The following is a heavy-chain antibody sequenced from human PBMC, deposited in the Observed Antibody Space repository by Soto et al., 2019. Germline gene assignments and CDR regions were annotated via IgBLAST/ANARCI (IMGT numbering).Heavy chain of an antibody. J-gene: IGHJ4*02. D-gene: IGHD3-22*01. CDR2: IIPIFGTA. Sequence: GASVKVSCKASGGTFSSYAISWVRQAPGQGLEWMGGIIPIFGTANYAQKFQGRVTITADESTSTAYMELSSLRSEDTAVYYCARASLESPYYYDSSGYYYGYFDYWGQGTLVTVSS. V-gene: IGHV1-69*13. CDR3: ARASLESPYYYDSSGYYYGYFDY. CDR1: GGTFSSYA.